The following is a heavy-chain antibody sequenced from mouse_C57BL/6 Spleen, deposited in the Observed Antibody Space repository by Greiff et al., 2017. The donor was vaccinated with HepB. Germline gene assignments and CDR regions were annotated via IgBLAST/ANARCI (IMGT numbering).Heavy chain of an antibody. Sequence: EVQLQQSGAELVRPGASVKLSCTASGFNIKDDYMHWVKQRPEQGLEWIGWIDPENGDTEYASKFQGKATITADTSSNTAYLQLSSLTSEDNAVYYCTPYGNYGDYAMDYWGQGTSVTVSS. CDR3: TPYGNYGDYAMDY. CDR2: IDPENGDT. V-gene: IGHV14-4*01. J-gene: IGHJ4*01. D-gene: IGHD2-1*01. CDR1: GFNIKDDY.